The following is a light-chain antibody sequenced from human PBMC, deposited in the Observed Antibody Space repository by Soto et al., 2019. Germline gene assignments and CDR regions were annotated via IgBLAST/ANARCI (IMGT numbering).Light chain of an antibody. CDR3: SYSTSRATLI. V-gene: IGLV2-14*01. CDR1: SSDIGSYNY. Sequence: QSALTQPASVSGSPGQSITISCVGSSSDIGSYNYVSWYQHFTGKAPKLMIYGVSNRPSGVSSRFSGSKSGNTASLAISGLQAEDEAHYYCSYSTSRATLIFGGGTKLTVL. J-gene: IGLJ2*01. CDR2: GVS.